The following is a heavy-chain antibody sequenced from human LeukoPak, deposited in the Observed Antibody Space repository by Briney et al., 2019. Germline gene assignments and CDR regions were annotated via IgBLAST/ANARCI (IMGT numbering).Heavy chain of an antibody. CDR1: GFPFSSYW. Sequence: GGSLRLSCVASGFPFSSYWMTWVRQAPGKGLEWVANIKQDGSKKSYVDSVKGRFTISRDNARNSLYLQMNSLRAEDTAIYYCTRVGYIDEGIDYWGQGTLVTVTS. CDR3: TRVGYIDEGIDY. V-gene: IGHV3-7*04. CDR2: IKQDGSKK. J-gene: IGHJ4*02. D-gene: IGHD5-24*01.